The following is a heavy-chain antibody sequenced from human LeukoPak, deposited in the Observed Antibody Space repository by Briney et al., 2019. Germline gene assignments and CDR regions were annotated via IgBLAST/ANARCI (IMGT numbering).Heavy chain of an antibody. J-gene: IGHJ4*02. V-gene: IGHV4-4*02. D-gene: IGHD1-26*01. CDR2: IYHSGST. CDR1: GCTISSSNW. CDR3: ASVRGSYQKPIAY. Sequence: SATLSLTCTVSGCTISSSNWWRGVRQPPGKGLELGGEIYHSGSTNYNPSLKSRVTITVDKSKNQFSLKLSSVTAADTAVYYCASVRGSYQKPIAYWGQGTLVTVSS.